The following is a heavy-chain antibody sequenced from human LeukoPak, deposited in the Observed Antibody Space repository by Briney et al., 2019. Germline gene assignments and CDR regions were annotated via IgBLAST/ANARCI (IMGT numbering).Heavy chain of an antibody. J-gene: IGHJ4*02. CDR2: TGLNSLNT. CDR3: AKGDDIGKHPTRAYYFDT. V-gene: IGHV3-23*01. D-gene: IGHD5-24*01. Sequence: GGSLRLSCAASGFTFSRHAMSWFRQPPGKGLEWVSTTGLNSLNTLCAESVQGRFSISRDNSKNTLDLQMDNLRVDDTDVYYCAKGDDIGKHPTRAYYFDTWGQGTLVTVSS. CDR1: GFTFSRHA.